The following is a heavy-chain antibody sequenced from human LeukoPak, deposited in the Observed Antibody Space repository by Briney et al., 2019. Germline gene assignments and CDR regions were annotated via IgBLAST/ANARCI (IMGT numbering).Heavy chain of an antibody. CDR2: IKQDGSEK. Sequence: GGSLRLSCAASGFTFSSYWMSWVRQAPGKGLEWVANIKQDGSEKYYVDSVKGRFTISRDNAKNSLYLQMNSLRAEDTALYYCARARRIAVAVPFDYWGQGTLVTVSS. V-gene: IGHV3-7*03. CDR1: GFTFSSYW. D-gene: IGHD6-19*01. J-gene: IGHJ4*02. CDR3: ARARRIAVAVPFDY.